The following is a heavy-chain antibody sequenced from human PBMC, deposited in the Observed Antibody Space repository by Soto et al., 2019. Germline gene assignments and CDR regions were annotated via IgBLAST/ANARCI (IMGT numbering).Heavy chain of an antibody. CDR1: GGSISSGGYS. V-gene: IGHV4-30-2*01. D-gene: IGHD6-13*01. CDR2: IYHSGST. CDR3: ASRIAAAGTAWFDP. J-gene: IGHJ5*02. Sequence: QLQLQESGSGLVKPSQTLSLTCAVSGGSISSGGYSWIWIRQPPGKGLEWIGYIYHSGSTYYNPSLKSRVTISVDRSKNQFSLKLSSVTAADTAVYYCASRIAAAGTAWFDPWGQGTLVTVSS.